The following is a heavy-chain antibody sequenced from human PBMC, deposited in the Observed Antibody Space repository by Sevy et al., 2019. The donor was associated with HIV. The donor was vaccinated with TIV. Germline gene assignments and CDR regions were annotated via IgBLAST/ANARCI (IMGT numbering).Heavy chain of an antibody. CDR3: AKDFTGYNGMDV. D-gene: IGHD3-9*01. CDR2: ISYHGRDK. Sequence: GGYLRLYCVVSGITFSTSGMHWVRQAPGKGLVCVAVISYHGRDKLYADSVKGRSTISIDNSKNILYLQMISLRAEDTAVYYCAKDFTGYNGMDVWGQGTMVTVSS. CDR1: GITFSTSG. V-gene: IGHV3-30*18. J-gene: IGHJ6*02.